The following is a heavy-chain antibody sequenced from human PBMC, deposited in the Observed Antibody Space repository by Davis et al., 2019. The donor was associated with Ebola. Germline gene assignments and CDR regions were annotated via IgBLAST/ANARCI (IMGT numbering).Heavy chain of an antibody. CDR1: GFTVSSNY. Sequence: GGSLRLSCAASGFTVSSNYMSWVRQAPGKGLEWVSGISGSGGYTYYADSVKGRFTISRDNAKNSLYLQMNSLRAEDTAVYYCARVLGYCSSTSCLYYYYYMDVWGKGTTVTVSS. CDR3: ARVLGYCSSTSCLYYYYYMDV. V-gene: IGHV3-21*01. CDR2: ISGSGGYT. D-gene: IGHD2-2*01. J-gene: IGHJ6*03.